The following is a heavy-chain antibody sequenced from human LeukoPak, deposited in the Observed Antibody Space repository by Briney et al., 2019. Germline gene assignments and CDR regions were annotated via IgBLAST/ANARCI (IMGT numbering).Heavy chain of an antibody. V-gene: IGHV4-39*01. CDR2: IYYSGST. J-gene: IGHJ5*02. Sequence: SETLSLTCTVSGGSISSSSYYWGWIRQPPGKGLEWIGSIYYSGSTYYNPSLKSRVTISVDTSKNQFSLKLSSVTAADTAVYYCARHAPLGYCSSTSCYSDWFDPWGQGTLVTVSS. D-gene: IGHD2-2*02. CDR3: ARHAPLGYCSSTSCYSDWFDP. CDR1: GGSISSSSYY.